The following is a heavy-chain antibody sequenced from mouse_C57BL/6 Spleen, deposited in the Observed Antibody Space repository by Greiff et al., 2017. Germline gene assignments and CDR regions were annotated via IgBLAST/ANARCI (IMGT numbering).Heavy chain of an antibody. J-gene: IGHJ4*01. CDR1: GYTFTSYW. V-gene: IGHV1-61*01. D-gene: IGHD4-1*01. CDR3: AREGKLTYARDY. Sequence: QVQLQQPGAELVRPGSSVKLSCKASGYTFTSYWMDWVKQRPGQGLAWICNIYPSDSETHYNQKFKDKATLTVDKSSSTAYMQLSSRTSEDSAVYYCAREGKLTYARDYWGQGTSVTVSS. CDR2: IYPSDSET.